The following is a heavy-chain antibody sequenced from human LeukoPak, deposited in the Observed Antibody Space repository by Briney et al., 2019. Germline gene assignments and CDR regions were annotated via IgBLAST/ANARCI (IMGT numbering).Heavy chain of an antibody. J-gene: IGHJ5*02. CDR1: GDSVSSNSAA. CDR3: TRVALGTPVSGWIWEPFDP. D-gene: IGHD6-19*01. CDR2: TYYRSQFYN. Sequence: SQTLSLTCAISGDSVSSNSAAWSWIRQSPSRGLEWLGRTYYRSQFYNDYALSVKSRITINADTSKNQFYVQLNSVTPEDTAVYYCTRVALGTPVSGWIWEPFDPWGQGILVTVSS. V-gene: IGHV6-1*01.